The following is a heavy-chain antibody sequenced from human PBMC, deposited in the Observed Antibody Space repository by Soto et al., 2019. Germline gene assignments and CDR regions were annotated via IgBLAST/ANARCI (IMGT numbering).Heavy chain of an antibody. CDR1: GGSVSSTNW. J-gene: IGHJ5*02. CDR3: ATLLPRIAVTVLPIPT. D-gene: IGHD4-17*01. V-gene: IGHV4-4*02. CDR2: IYHHGSP. Sequence: VQLRQAGPGLVKTSGTLSLTCVVSGGSVSSTNWWTWVRQPPGKRLEWIGEIYHHGSPTYSPSLRGRATISVDKSNNQFSLRLGSVTAADTAVYYCATLLPRIAVTVLPIPTWGQGIQVTVSS.